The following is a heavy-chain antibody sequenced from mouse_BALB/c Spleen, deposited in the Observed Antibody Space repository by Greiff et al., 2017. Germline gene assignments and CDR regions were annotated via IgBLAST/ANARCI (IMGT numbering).Heavy chain of an antibody. Sequence: EVHLVESGAELVKPGASVKLSCTASGFNIKDTYMHWVKQRPEQGLEWIGRIDPANGNTKYDPKFQGKATITADTSSNTAYLQLSSLTSEDTAVYYCARDYYGPPYAMDYWGQGTSVTVSS. V-gene: IGHV14-3*02. CDR2: IDPANGNT. CDR3: ARDYYGPPYAMDY. D-gene: IGHD1-2*01. J-gene: IGHJ4*01. CDR1: GFNIKDTY.